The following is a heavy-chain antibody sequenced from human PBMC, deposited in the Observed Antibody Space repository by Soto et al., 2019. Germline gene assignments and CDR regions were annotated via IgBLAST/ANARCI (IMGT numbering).Heavy chain of an antibody. CDR3: ASSLLVGYGLEGESD. J-gene: IGHJ4*02. D-gene: IGHD5-18*01. CDR1: GYTFTSYG. V-gene: IGHV1-18*01. Sequence: QVQLVQSGAEVKKPGASVKVSCKASGYTFTSYGISWVRQAPGQGLEWMGWVSAYNGNTNYAQKPQGIVTMTTDTSTRTAYMELRSLRSDDTAVYYCASSLLVGYGLEGESDWGQGTLVTVSS. CDR2: VSAYNGNT.